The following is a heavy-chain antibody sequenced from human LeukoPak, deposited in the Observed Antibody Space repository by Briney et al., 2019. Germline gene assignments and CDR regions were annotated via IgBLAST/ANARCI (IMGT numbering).Heavy chain of an antibody. CDR3: VRGQTIDY. CDR1: GFTLSNYW. Sequence: PGGSLRLSCTTSGFTLSNYWMYWVRQAPGKGLMWVSRIMSDGTGITYTDSVEGRFTISRDNAKNTLYLQMNSLRDEDTAVYYCVRGQTIDYWGQGTLVTVSS. CDR2: IMSDGTGI. J-gene: IGHJ4*02. V-gene: IGHV3-74*01. D-gene: IGHD4-17*01.